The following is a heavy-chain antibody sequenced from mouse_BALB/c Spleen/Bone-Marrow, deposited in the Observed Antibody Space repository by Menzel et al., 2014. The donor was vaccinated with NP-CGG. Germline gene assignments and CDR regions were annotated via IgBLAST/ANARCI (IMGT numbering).Heavy chain of an antibody. CDR1: GYTFTSYW. D-gene: IGHD2-4*01. J-gene: IGHJ3*01. CDR2: IDPSDSYT. V-gene: IGHV1-69*02. Sequence: QVQLKESGVAFVKPGASVKLSCKASGYTFTSYWMHWVKQRPGQGLEWIGEIDPSDSYTKYNQNFKGKATLTVDKSSSTAYMQLSSLTSEDSAVYYCARTYYDYDWFAYWGQGTLVTVSA. CDR3: ARTYYDYDWFAY.